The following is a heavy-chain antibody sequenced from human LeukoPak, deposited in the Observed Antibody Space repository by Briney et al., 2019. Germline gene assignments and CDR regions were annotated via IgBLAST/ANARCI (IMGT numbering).Heavy chain of an antibody. CDR2: TSAYNGNT. Sequence: ASVKLSRKASGYTFTINGISWVRQAPGQGLEWMGWTSAYNGNTNYAQKLQDRVNMTTDTSTSTAYMELRSLRSDDTAVYYCARDQFLQWLVEWRGYYYGMDVWGQGTTVTVSS. CDR3: ARDQFLQWLVEWRGYYYGMDV. J-gene: IGHJ6*02. D-gene: IGHD6-19*01. CDR1: GYTFTING. V-gene: IGHV1-18*01.